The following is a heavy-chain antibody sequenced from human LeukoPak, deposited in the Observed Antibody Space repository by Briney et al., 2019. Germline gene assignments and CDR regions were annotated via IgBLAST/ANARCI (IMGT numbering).Heavy chain of an antibody. Sequence: ASVKVSCKASGYTFTSYGISWVRQAPGQGLEWMGWISAYNGNTNYAQKLQGRVTMTTDTSTSTAYMELRSLRSDDTAVYYCARFVLSSTSWVIGWFDPWGQGTLVTVSS. D-gene: IGHD6-13*01. V-gene: IGHV1-18*01. J-gene: IGHJ5*02. CDR3: ARFVLSSTSWVIGWFDP. CDR2: ISAYNGNT. CDR1: GYTFTSYG.